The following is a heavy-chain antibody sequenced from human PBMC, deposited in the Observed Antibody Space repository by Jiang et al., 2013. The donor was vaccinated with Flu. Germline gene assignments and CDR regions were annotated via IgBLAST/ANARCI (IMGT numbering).Heavy chain of an antibody. V-gene: IGHV1-69*01. D-gene: IGHD5-18*01. J-gene: IGHJ4*02. CDR1: GGTFNTYA. Sequence: SGAEVKKPGSSVKVSCKASGGTFNTYAINWVRQAPGQGLEWMGGIIPLFNTVNYAQTFQGRVTISADESTSTVYMELSSLRSGDTALYYCASPRGFNYGHSPYYFDYWGQGTLVTVSS. CDR2: IIPLFNTV. CDR3: ASPRGFNYGHSPYYFDY.